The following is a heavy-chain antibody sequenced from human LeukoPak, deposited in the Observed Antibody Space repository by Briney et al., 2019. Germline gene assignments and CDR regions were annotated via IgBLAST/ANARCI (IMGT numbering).Heavy chain of an antibody. CDR1: GFTFSDYS. V-gene: IGHV3-23*01. D-gene: IGHD4/OR15-4a*01. CDR3: AKKASRVPGHDVFDV. Sequence: GGSLRLSCAASGFTFSDYSMVWVRPAPGGGPGWGSGVNFGGHMTHYTASARGRFTISRDNSKNMVYLQMNSLRAEDTAIYFWAKKASRVPGHDVFDVWGQGTMVTVSS. J-gene: IGHJ3*01. CDR2: VNFGGHMT.